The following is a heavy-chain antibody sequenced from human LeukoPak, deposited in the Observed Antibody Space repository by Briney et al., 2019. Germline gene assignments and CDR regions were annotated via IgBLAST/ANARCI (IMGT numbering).Heavy chain of an antibody. CDR3: AKAQVNWASLYYFDY. CDR2: ISTSDGST. J-gene: IGHJ4*02. V-gene: IGHV3-23*01. Sequence: PGGSLRLSCAASGFTFSSYGMSWVRQAPGKGLEWVSGISTSDGSTYYADSVKGRFTISRDNSKNTLYLQVNSLRAEDTAVYYCAKAQVNWASLYYFDYWGQGTLVTVSS. D-gene: IGHD7-27*01. CDR1: GFTFSSYG.